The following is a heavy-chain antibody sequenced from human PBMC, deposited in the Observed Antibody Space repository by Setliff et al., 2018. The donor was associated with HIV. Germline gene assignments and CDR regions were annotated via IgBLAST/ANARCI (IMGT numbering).Heavy chain of an antibody. V-gene: IGHV4-39*01. CDR1: NGSISSSSYF. Sequence: SETLSLTCTVSNGSISSSSYFWGWIRQPPGKGLEWIGNIFYSGSTYYNPSLKSRVLISVDTSKNQFSLKLSSVTAADTAVYYCARGGGTSSPIDYHYYIDVWGKGTTVTVSS. CDR2: IFYSGST. CDR3: ARGGGTSSPIDYHYYIDV. D-gene: IGHD6-6*01. J-gene: IGHJ6*03.